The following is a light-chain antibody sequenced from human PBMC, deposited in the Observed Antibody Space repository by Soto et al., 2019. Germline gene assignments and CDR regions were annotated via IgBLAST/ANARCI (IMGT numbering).Light chain of an antibody. Sequence: QLVLTQSPSASASLGASVKLTCTLSSGHSSYAIAWHQQQPEKGPRYLMKLNSDGSHSKGDGIPDRFSGSSSGAERYLTXXXXXSEDEADYYCQXWGTGIQVXXGGTKLTVL. J-gene: IGLJ3*02. V-gene: IGLV4-69*01. CDR3: QXWGTGIQV. CDR1: SGHSSYA. CDR2: LNSDGSH.